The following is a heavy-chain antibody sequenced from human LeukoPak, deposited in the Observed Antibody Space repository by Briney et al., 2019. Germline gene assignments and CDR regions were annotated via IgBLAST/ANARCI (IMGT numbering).Heavy chain of an antibody. J-gene: IGHJ3*02. CDR2: INHSGST. V-gene: IGHV4-34*01. Sequence: PSETLSLTCAVYGGSFSGYYWSWIRKPPGKGLEWIGEINHSGSTNYNPSLKSRVTISVDTSKNQFSLKLSSVTAADTAVYYCASYYYDSSGYGDDAFDIWGQGTMVTVSS. CDR3: ASYYYDSSGYGDDAFDI. D-gene: IGHD3-22*01. CDR1: GGSFSGYY.